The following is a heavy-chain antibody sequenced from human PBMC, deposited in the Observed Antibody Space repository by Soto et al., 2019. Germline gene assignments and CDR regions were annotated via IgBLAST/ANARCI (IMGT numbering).Heavy chain of an antibody. Sequence: PGGSLRLSCAASGLPFSSYAMSWVRQAPGKGLEWVSAISGSGGSTYYADSVKGRFTISRDNSKNTLYLQMNSLRAEDTAVYYCAKDQVQLWFRDFDYWGQGTLVTVSS. J-gene: IGHJ4*02. V-gene: IGHV3-23*01. CDR3: AKDQVQLWFRDFDY. D-gene: IGHD5-18*01. CDR2: ISGSGGST. CDR1: GLPFSSYA.